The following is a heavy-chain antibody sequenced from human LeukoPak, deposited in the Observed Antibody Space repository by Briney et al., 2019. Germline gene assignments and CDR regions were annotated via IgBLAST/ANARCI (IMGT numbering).Heavy chain of an antibody. D-gene: IGHD3-9*01. CDR1: GGSFSGYY. CDR2: INHSGST. Sequence: SETLSLTCAVYGGSFSGYYWSWIRQPPGKGLEWIGEINHSGSTNYNPSLKSRVTISVDTSKNQFSLKLSSVTAADTAVYYCARVPHYDILTGYPNYYMDVWGKGTTDTVSS. CDR3: ARVPHYDILTGYPNYYMDV. V-gene: IGHV4-34*01. J-gene: IGHJ6*03.